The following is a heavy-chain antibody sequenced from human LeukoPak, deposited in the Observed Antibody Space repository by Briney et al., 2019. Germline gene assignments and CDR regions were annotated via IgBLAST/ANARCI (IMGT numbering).Heavy chain of an antibody. CDR1: GYTFTSYG. Sequence: ASVKVSCKSSGYTFTSYGISWVRQAPGQGLEWMGWISAYNGNTNYAQKLQGRVTMTTDTSTSTAYMELRSLRSDDTAVYYCARDLGTIFGVFHDYWGQGTLVTVSS. CDR3: ARDLGTIFGVFHDY. J-gene: IGHJ4*02. V-gene: IGHV1-18*01. D-gene: IGHD3-3*01. CDR2: ISAYNGNT.